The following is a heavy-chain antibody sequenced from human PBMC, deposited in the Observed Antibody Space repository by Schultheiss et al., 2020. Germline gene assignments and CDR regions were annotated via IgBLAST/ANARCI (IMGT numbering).Heavy chain of an antibody. D-gene: IGHD3-3*01. CDR1: GYTFTSYD. CDR3: ARGRITIFGVVNNPPYYYYYGMDV. J-gene: IGHJ6*04. CDR2: MNPNSGNT. V-gene: IGHV1-8*01. Sequence: ASVTVSGKASGYTFTSYDINWVRQATGQGLEWMGWMNPNSGNTGYAQKFQGRVTMTRNTSISTAYMELSSLRSEDTAVYYCARGRITIFGVVNNPPYYYYYGMDVWGKGTTVTVSS.